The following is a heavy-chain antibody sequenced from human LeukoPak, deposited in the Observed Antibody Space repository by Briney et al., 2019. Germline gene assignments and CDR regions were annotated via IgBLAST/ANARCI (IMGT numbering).Heavy chain of an antibody. V-gene: IGHV3-23*01. Sequence: GGSLRLSCAASGFNFNSYAMIWLRQSRGKGLEWVSAISGSGGSTYYADSVKGRFTISRDNSKNTLYLQMNSLRAEDTAVYDCAKVYGDYVFRWFDPWGQGTLVTVSS. D-gene: IGHD4-17*01. CDR1: GFNFNSYA. J-gene: IGHJ5*02. CDR3: AKVYGDYVFRWFDP. CDR2: ISGSGGST.